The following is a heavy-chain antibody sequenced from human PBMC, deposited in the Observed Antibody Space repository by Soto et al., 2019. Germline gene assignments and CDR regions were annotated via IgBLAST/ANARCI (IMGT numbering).Heavy chain of an antibody. J-gene: IGHJ3*02. CDR1: GFSLSTSGVG. CDR3: AHRRDGDGAFDI. V-gene: IGHV2-5*02. Sequence: QITLKESGPTLVQPTQTLTLTCTFSGFSLSTSGVGVGWIRQPPGKALEWLALIYWDDDKRYSPSLKSKLTITKDTSKSQVVITMTNMDPVDTATYYCAHRRDGDGAFDIWGQGTMVTVSS. CDR2: IYWDDDK.